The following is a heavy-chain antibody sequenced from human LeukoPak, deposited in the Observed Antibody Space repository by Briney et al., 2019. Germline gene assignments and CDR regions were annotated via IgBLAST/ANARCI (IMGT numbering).Heavy chain of an antibody. CDR3: ATSSGDSSAWVDF. CDR2: IDTNTQNT. CDR1: GSTFSNYG. V-gene: IGHV1-18*01. Sequence: ASVKVSCKTPGSTFSNYGITWGRQGPGEGFEWMGWIDTNTQNTKYIQPFQGILALTTDASWHTACMRMRSSRSNDTAIYYCATSSGDSSAWVDFWGRGTLVIVSP. D-gene: IGHD3-22*01. J-gene: IGHJ5*01.